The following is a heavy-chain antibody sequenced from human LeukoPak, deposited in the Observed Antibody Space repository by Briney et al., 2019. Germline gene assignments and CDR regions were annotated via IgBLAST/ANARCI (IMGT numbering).Heavy chain of an antibody. Sequence: GGSLRLSCAASGFTVSSNYMSWVRQAPGKGLEWVSAISGSGGSTYYADSVKGRFTISRDNSKNTLYLQMNSLRAEDTAVYHCAKDLRTGLVVIGFDYWGQGTLVTVSS. CDR2: ISGSGGST. J-gene: IGHJ4*02. CDR1: GFTVSSNY. CDR3: AKDLRTGLVVIGFDY. D-gene: IGHD3-22*01. V-gene: IGHV3-23*01.